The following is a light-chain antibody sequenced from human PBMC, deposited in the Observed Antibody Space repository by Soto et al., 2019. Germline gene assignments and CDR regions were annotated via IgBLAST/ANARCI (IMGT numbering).Light chain of an antibody. Sequence: QSVLTQPPSSSGTPGHGVPISCSGSSSNIGTNTVNWYKQLPGTTPKLLIYSNDLRPSGVPDRFSGSKSGTSASLAISGLQSEDEADYYCEAWDDSRYGAVFGGGTKLTVL. V-gene: IGLV1-44*01. J-gene: IGLJ2*01. CDR3: EAWDDSRYGAV. CDR1: SSNIGTNT. CDR2: SND.